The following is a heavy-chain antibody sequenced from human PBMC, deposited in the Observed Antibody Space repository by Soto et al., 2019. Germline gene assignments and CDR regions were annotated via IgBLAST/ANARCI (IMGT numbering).Heavy chain of an antibody. CDR3: AKDYSYYYDSSGYFSY. CDR2: MNPNTGNS. V-gene: IGHV1-8*01. CDR1: GYTFTSYD. Sequence: ASVKVSCKASGYTFTSYDIYWVRQATGQGLEWMGWMNPNTGNSGYAQKFQGRVTMTSDTSISTAHMELSSLRSEDTAVYYCAKDYSYYYDSSGYFSYWGQGTLVTVSS. J-gene: IGHJ4*02. D-gene: IGHD3-22*01.